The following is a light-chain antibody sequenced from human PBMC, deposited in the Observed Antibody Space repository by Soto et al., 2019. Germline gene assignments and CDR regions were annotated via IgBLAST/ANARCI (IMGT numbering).Light chain of an antibody. CDR2: SVS. CDR1: SSDIGSYDH. CDR3: ISYTVSRSYV. Sequence: QSALTQPASVSGSPGQSITISCSGTSSDIGSYDHVAWFQQLPGKTPKLIIYSVSNRPSGVSYRFSGSKSGNTASLTISGLQAEDEADYYCISYTVSRSYVFGTGTKVTVL. V-gene: IGLV2-14*01. J-gene: IGLJ1*01.